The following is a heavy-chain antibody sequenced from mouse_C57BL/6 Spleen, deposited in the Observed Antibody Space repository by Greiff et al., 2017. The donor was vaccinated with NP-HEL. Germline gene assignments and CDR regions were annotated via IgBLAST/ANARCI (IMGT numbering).Heavy chain of an antibody. D-gene: IGHD1-1*01. Sequence: VQLQQPGTELVKPGASVKLSCKASGYTFTSYWMHWVKQRPGQGLEWIGNINPSNGGTNYNEKFKSKATLTVDKSSSTAYMQLSSLTSEDSAVYYCARGGYYGREDWYFDVWGTGTTVTVSS. V-gene: IGHV1-53*01. CDR3: ARGGYYGREDWYFDV. CDR1: GYTFTSYW. J-gene: IGHJ1*03. CDR2: INPSNGGT.